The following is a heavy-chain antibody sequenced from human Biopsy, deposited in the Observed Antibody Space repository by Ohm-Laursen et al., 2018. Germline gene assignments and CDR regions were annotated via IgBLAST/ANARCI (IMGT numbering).Heavy chain of an antibody. CDR2: ISASGNHI. V-gene: IGHV3-21*01. CDR1: GFPFHNYA. CDR3: ARDGEAKYCKHGVCPSDF. J-gene: IGHJ4*02. D-gene: IGHD2-8*01. Sequence: SLRLSCTASGFPFHNYAMNWVRQAPGKGLEWVSSISASGNHIYYTDSVKGRFTVSSDNGKNSVYLQMNSLRVEDTAVYYCARDGEAKYCKHGVCPSDFWGQGTLVTVSS.